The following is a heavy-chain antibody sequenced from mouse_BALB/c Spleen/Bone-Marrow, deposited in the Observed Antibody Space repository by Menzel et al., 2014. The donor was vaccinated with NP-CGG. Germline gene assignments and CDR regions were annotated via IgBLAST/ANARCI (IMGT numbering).Heavy chain of an antibody. CDR1: GYTFTSYT. CDR2: INPSSGYT. CDR3: AREARTGAWFTY. D-gene: IGHD4-1*01. J-gene: IGHJ3*01. V-gene: IGHV1-4*02. Sequence: VMLVESGAELARPGASVKMSCKASGYTFTSYTIQWVKQRPGQGLDWIGYINPSSGYTDYNQKFKDKTTLTADKSSNTAYMQLTSLTSEDSAVYSCAREARTGAWFTYWGQGTLVTVSA.